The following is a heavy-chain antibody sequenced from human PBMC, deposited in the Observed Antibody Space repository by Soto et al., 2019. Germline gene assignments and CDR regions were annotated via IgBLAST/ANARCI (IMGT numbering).Heavy chain of an antibody. CDR1: GGSFSGYY. Sequence: LSLTCAVYGGSFSGYYWSWIRQPPGKGLDWIGEINHSGSTNYNPSLKSRVTISVDTSKNQFSLKLSSVTAADTAVYYCARRKGACSGGSCYPLYYFDYWGQGTLVTVSS. V-gene: IGHV4-34*01. D-gene: IGHD2-15*01. CDR2: INHSGST. J-gene: IGHJ4*02. CDR3: ARRKGACSGGSCYPLYYFDY.